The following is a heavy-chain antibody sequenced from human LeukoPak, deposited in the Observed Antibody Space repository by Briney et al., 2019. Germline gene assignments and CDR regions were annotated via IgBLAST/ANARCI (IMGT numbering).Heavy chain of an antibody. Sequence: GASVTVSCKASGGTFSSYAISWVRQAPGQGLEWMGGIIPIFGTANYAQKFQGRVTITADESTSTAYMELSSLRSEDTAVYYCARDKVGATHYFDYWGQGTLVTVSS. D-gene: IGHD1-26*01. CDR2: IIPIFGTA. J-gene: IGHJ4*02. CDR3: ARDKVGATHYFDY. V-gene: IGHV1-69*13. CDR1: GGTFSSYA.